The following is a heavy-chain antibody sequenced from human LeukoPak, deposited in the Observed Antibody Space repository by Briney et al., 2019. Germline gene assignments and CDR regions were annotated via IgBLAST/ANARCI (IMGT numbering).Heavy chain of an antibody. CDR2: IYYSGST. V-gene: IGHV4-39*02. D-gene: IGHD6-13*01. CDR1: GGSISSSSYY. CDR3: ARDYSSSLGRWFDP. Sequence: PSETLSLTCTVSGGSISSSSYYWGWIRQPPGKGLEWIGIIYYSGSTYYNPSLKSRVTISVDTSKNQFSLKLSSVTAADTAVYYCARDYSSSLGRWFDPWGQGTLVTVSS. J-gene: IGHJ5*02.